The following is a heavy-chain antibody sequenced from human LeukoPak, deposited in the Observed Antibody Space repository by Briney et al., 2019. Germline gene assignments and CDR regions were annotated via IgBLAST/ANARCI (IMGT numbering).Heavy chain of an antibody. J-gene: IGHJ1*01. CDR2: ISGSGGST. D-gene: IGHD3-22*01. CDR3: AKEDVVTITIRYFQN. Sequence: GGSLRLSCAASGFTFSSYAISLVTQAPGKGLEWVSAISGSGGSTYYADSVKGRFTIFRDNSKNTLYLQMNSLRTEDTAIYYCAKEDVVTITIRYFQNWGQGTLVTVSS. CDR1: GFTFSSYA. V-gene: IGHV3-23*01.